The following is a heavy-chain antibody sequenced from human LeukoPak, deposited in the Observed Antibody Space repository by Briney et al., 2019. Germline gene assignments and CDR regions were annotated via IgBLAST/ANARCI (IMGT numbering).Heavy chain of an antibody. V-gene: IGHV3-23*01. Sequence: GRSLRLSCAASGFTFSTYAMSWVRQAPGKGLEWVSAISGSGDNTYYIDSVKGRFTISRDNSKNTLYLQMNSLRAEDTAVYYCAKERDSKGYFDYWGQGTLVTVCS. D-gene: IGHD2-15*01. CDR1: GFTFSTYA. CDR2: ISGSGDNT. CDR3: AKERDSKGYFDY. J-gene: IGHJ4*02.